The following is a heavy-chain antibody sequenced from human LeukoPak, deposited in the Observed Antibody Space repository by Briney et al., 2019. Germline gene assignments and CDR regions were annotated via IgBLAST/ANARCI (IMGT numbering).Heavy chain of an antibody. CDR1: GFTFSSYS. CDR2: ISSSSSYI. Sequence: PGGSLRLSCAPSGFTFSSYSMNWVRQAPEKGLEWVSSISSSSSYIYYADSVKGRFTISRDNAKNSLYLQMNSLRAEDTAVYYCARGSMVRDPVGYWGQGTLVTVSS. J-gene: IGHJ4*02. D-gene: IGHD3-10*01. V-gene: IGHV3-21*01. CDR3: ARGSMVRDPVGY.